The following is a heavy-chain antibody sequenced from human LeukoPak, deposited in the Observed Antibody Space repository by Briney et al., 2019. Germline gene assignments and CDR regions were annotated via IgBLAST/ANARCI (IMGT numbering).Heavy chain of an antibody. D-gene: IGHD6-6*01. CDR3: ASLSLGHY. V-gene: IGHV3-53*01. CDR1: GFTLSSYW. CDR2: IYSGGST. J-gene: IGHJ4*02. Sequence: PGGSLRLSCAASGFTLSSYWMSWVRQAPGKGLEWVSVIYSGGSTYYADSVKGRFTISRDTSKNTLSLQMNSLRAEDTAVYYCASLSLGHYWGQGTLVTVSS.